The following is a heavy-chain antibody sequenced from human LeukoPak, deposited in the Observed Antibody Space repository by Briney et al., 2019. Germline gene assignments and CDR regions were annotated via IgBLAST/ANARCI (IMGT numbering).Heavy chain of an antibody. CDR3: ASPPIGRWELPYFDY. D-gene: IGHD1-26*01. V-gene: IGHV4-39*01. CDR1: GGSISSSSYY. CDR2: IYYSGST. Sequence: SETLSPTCTVSGGSISSSSYYWGWIRQPPGKGLEWIGSIYYSGSTYYNPSLKSRVTISVDTSKNQFSLKLSSVTAADTAVYYCASPPIGRWELPYFDYWGQGTLVTVSS. J-gene: IGHJ4*02.